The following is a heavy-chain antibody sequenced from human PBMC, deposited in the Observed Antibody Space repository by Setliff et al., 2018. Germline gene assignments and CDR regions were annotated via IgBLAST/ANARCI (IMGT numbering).Heavy chain of an antibody. J-gene: IGHJ5*02. CDR1: GFTFSSYS. CDR2: ISSSSSYI. D-gene: IGHD3-3*01. CDR3: ARDKLRFLENWFDP. V-gene: IGHV3-21*01. Sequence: SLRLSCAASGFTFSSYSMNWVRQAPGKGLEWVSSISSSSSYIYYADSVKGRFTISRDNAKNSLYLQMNSLRAEDTAVYYCARDKLRFLENWFDPWGQGTLVTVSS.